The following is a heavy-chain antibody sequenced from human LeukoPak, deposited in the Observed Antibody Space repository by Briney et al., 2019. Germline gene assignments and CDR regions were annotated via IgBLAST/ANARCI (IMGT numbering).Heavy chain of an antibody. CDR2: ISAYNGNT. CDR3: ARDQSVRLLQTSSTYFKHVFAI. Sequence: ASVKVSRKTSGYTFTNYGISWVRQAPGLGLEWMGWISAYNGNTNYAQKVQGRVTMTTDTSTSTAYMELRSLRFDDTAVYYCARDQSVRLLQTSSTYFKHVFAIWGQGSMVTVSS. J-gene: IGHJ3*02. CDR1: GYTFTNYG. D-gene: IGHD6-13*01. V-gene: IGHV1-18*01.